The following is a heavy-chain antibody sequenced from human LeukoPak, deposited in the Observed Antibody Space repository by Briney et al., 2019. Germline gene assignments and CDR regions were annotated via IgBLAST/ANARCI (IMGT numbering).Heavy chain of an antibody. V-gene: IGHV4-61*02. CDR2: IYTSGST. CDR1: GGSISSGSYY. D-gene: IGHD2-8*01. Sequence: SQSLCLTCTVSGGSISSGSYYWSWIRQPAGKGLEWIGRIYTSGSTNYNPSLKSRVTISVDTSKNQFSLKLSSVTAADTAVYYCARVNSPESGVDWFDPWGQGTLVTVSS. J-gene: IGHJ5*02. CDR3: ARVNSPESGVDWFDP.